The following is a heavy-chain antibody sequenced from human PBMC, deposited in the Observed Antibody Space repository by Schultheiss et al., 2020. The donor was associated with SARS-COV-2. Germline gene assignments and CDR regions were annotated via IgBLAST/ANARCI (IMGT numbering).Heavy chain of an antibody. CDR1: GGSFSGYY. Sequence: SETLSLTCAVYGGSFSGYYWSWIRQPPGKGLEWIGEINHSGSTNYNPSLKSRLTISVDTSKNQFSLKLSSVTAADTAVYYCAREPGSTSYAFDIWGQGTMVTVSS. CDR3: AREPGSTSYAFDI. D-gene: IGHD2-2*01. CDR2: INHSGST. V-gene: IGHV4-34*01. J-gene: IGHJ3*02.